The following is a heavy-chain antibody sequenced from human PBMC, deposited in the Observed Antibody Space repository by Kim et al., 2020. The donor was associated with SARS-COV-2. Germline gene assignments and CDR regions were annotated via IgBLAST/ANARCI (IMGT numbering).Heavy chain of an antibody. CDR2: IDPSDSYT. CDR3: ARHLFVVVPAGGNWFDP. J-gene: IGHJ5*02. CDR1: GYSFTSYW. Sequence: GESLKISCKGSGYSFTSYWISWVRQMPGKGLEWMGRIDPSDSYTNYSPSFQGHVTISADKSISTAYLQWSSLKASDTAMYYCARHLFVVVPAGGNWFDPWGQGTLVTVSS. D-gene: IGHD2-2*01. V-gene: IGHV5-10-1*01.